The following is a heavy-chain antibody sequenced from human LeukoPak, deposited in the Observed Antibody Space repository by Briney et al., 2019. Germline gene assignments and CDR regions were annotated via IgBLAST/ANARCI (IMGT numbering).Heavy chain of an antibody. CDR3: AKYIRDSGTYNLDY. CDR1: GGSFSGYY. J-gene: IGHJ4*02. CDR2: INHSGST. V-gene: IGHV4-34*01. Sequence: SETLSLTCAVYGGSFSGYYWSWIRQPPGKGLEWIGEINHSGSTNYNPSLKSRVTISVDTSKNQFSLKLSSVTAADTAVYYCAKYIRDSGTYNLDYWGQGTLVTVSS. D-gene: IGHD1-1*01.